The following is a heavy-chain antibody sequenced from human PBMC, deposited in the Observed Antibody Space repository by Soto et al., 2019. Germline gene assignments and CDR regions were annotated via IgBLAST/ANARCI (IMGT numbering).Heavy chain of an antibody. CDR2: ISGSGGST. CDR3: AKDRSGQWLVYAY. J-gene: IGHJ4*02. Sequence: EVQLLESGGGLVQPGGSLRLSCAASGFTFSSYAMSWVRQAPGKGLEWVSAISGSGGSTYYADSVKGRFTSSRDNSKNSLYLQMNSLSAEDAAVYYCAKDRSGQWLVYAYWGQGTLVTVSS. CDR1: GFTFSSYA. D-gene: IGHD6-19*01. V-gene: IGHV3-23*01.